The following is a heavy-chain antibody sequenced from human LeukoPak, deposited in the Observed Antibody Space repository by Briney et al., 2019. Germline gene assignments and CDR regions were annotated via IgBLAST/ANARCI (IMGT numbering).Heavy chain of an antibody. V-gene: IGHV6-1*01. CDR1: GDSVSSNSAA. D-gene: IGHD2-2*01. Sequence: SQTLSLTCAISGDSVSSNSAAWNWIRQSPSRGLGWLGRTYYRSKWYNEYAVSVKSRININPDTSKNQFSLQLNSVTPEDTAVYYCARSVVPAAMIGAFDIWGQGTMVTVSS. CDR3: ARSVVPAAMIGAFDI. J-gene: IGHJ3*02. CDR2: TYYRSKWYN.